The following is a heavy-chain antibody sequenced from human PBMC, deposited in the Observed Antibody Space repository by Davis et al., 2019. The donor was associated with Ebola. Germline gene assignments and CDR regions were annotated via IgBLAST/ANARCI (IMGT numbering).Heavy chain of an antibody. V-gene: IGHV4-34*01. CDR3: ARYYYGSGSYYNVSLYYYCGMDV. Sequence: SETLSLTCAVYGGSFSGYYWSWIRQPPGKGLEWIGEINHSGSTNYKPSLKSRVTISADTSKNQFSLKLSSVTAADPAVYYCARYYYGSGSYYNVSLYYYCGMDVWGQGTTVTVSS. CDR2: INHSGST. J-gene: IGHJ6*02. D-gene: IGHD3-10*01. CDR1: GGSFSGYY.